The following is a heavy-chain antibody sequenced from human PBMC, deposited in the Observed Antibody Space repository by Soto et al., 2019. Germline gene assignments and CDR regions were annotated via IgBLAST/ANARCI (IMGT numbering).Heavy chain of an antibody. J-gene: IGHJ6*02. D-gene: IGHD1-26*01. CDR1: GGSISSSSYY. CDR3: ARRLVGATTSYYYYYGMDV. CDR2: IYYSGST. V-gene: IGHV4-39*01. Sequence: SETLSLTCTVSGGSISSSSYYWGWIRQPPGKGLEWIGSIYYSGSTYYNPSLKSRVTISVDTSKNQFSLKLSSVTAADTAVYYCARRLVGATTSYYYYYGMDVWGQGTTVTVSS.